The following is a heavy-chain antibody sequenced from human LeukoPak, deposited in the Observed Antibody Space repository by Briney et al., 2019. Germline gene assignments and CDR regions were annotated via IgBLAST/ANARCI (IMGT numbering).Heavy chain of an antibody. CDR1: GYTFTGRY. CDR2: INPKSGST. CDR3: ARVDDGSGYRHIDY. D-gene: IGHD3-3*01. V-gene: IGHV1-2*02. J-gene: IGHJ4*02. Sequence: ASVKVSCKASGYTFTGRYLHWVRQAPGQGLEYMGWINPKSGSTNYAQKFQGRVTVTRDTSISTAYMELTSLTSDDTAIYCCARVDDGSGYRHIDYWGQGSLVIVSS.